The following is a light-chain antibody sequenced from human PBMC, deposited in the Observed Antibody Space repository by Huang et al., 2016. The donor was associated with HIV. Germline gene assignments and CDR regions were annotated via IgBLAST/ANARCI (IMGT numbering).Light chain of an antibody. CDR1: QSISSW. CDR2: KAS. J-gene: IGKJ1*01. V-gene: IGKV1-5*03. Sequence: DIQMTQSPSTLSASVGDRVTITCRASQSISSWLSLYQQKPGKAPKHLIYKASSLESRVPSRFSGSGCGREFTLTIISLQPDDFATYYCQQYNSYSKTFGQGTKVEIK. CDR3: QQYNSYSKT.